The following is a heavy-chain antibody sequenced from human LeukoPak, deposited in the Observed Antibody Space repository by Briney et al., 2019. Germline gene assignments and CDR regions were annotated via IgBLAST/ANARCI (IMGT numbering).Heavy chain of an antibody. J-gene: IGHJ4*02. CDR1: GFTFSSYS. CDR3: ASRDNEHYLEPFDN. V-gene: IGHV3-21*01. D-gene: IGHD1-1*01. Sequence: GGSLRLSCAASGFTFSSYSMNWVRQAPGKGLEWVSSISSSSSYIYYADSVKGRFTISRDDSNNSLYLEMNSLRAADTARYYCASRDNEHYLEPFDNWGQGTLVTVSS. CDR2: ISSSSSYI.